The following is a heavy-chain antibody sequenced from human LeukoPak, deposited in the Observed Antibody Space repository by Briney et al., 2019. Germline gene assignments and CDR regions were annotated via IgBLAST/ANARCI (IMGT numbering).Heavy chain of an antibody. CDR3: ARLVRGRNYYYYMDV. CDR2: IYHSGST. D-gene: IGHD3-10*01. J-gene: IGHJ6*03. Sequence: SETLSLTCTVSGYSISSGYYWGWIRQPPGKGLEWIGSIYHSGSTYYNPSLKSRVTISVDTSKNQFSLKLSSVTAADTAVYYCARLVRGRNYYYYMDVWGKGTTVTISS. CDR1: GYSISSGYY. V-gene: IGHV4-38-2*02.